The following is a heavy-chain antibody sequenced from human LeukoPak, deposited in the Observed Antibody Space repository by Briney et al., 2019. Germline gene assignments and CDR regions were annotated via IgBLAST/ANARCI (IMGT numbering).Heavy chain of an antibody. D-gene: IGHD6-13*01. CDR1: GFIVSSNY. Sequence: GGSLRLSCAASGFIVSSNYMSWVRQAPGKGLEWVSVIYSGGSTYYADSVKGRFTISRDNSKNTLYLQMNSLRAEDTAVYYCAKDGFGSSWYDLDAFDIWGQGTMVTVSS. J-gene: IGHJ3*02. CDR2: IYSGGST. CDR3: AKDGFGSSWYDLDAFDI. V-gene: IGHV3-66*01.